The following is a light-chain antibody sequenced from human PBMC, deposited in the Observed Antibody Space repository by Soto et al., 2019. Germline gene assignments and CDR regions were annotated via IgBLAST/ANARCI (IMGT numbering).Light chain of an antibody. V-gene: IGLV2-8*01. Sequence: QSVLTPPPSASWSPGQSVTISCTGTSSDVGGYNYVSWYQQHPGKAPKLMIYEVSKRPSGVPDRFSGSKSGNTASLTVSGLQAEDEADYYCSSYAGSNKEVFGTGTKVTVL. CDR2: EVS. CDR3: SSYAGSNKEV. J-gene: IGLJ1*01. CDR1: SSDVGGYNY.